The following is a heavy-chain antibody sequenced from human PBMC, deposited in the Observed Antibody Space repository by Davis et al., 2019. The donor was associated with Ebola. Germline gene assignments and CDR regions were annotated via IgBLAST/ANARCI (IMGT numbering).Heavy chain of an antibody. CDR2: IKQDGSEK. CDR3: ARDIAAAGTHFDY. V-gene: IGHV3-7*01. D-gene: IGHD6-13*01. CDR1: GFTFSSYW. J-gene: IGHJ4*02. Sequence: GESLKISCAASGFTFSSYWMSWVRQAPGKGLEWVANIKQDGSEKYYVDSVKGRFTISRDNAKNSLYLQMNSLRAEDTAVYYCARDIAAAGTHFDYWGQGTLVTVSS.